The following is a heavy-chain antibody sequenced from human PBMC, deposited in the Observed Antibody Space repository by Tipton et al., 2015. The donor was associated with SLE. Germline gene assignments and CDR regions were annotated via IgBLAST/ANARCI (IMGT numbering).Heavy chain of an antibody. D-gene: IGHD3-22*01. V-gene: IGHV4-39*07. CDR3: ARGDYYDSSGFYAFDI. CDR1: GGSISSKNYY. Sequence: TLSLTCTVSGGSISSKNYYWGWIRQPPGKGLEWIGSIHYSGSTYDNPSFKSRVTISVDTSKNQFSLKLSSVTAADTAVYYCARGDYYDSSGFYAFDIWGQGTMVTVSS. CDR2: IHYSGST. J-gene: IGHJ3*02.